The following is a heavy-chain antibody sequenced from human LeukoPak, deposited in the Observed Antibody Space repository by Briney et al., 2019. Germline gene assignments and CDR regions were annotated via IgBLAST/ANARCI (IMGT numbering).Heavy chain of an antibody. CDR2: INHSGST. J-gene: IGHJ4*02. V-gene: IGHV4-34*01. D-gene: IGHD2-2*01. CDR3: ARGFGVLPAATLDY. Sequence: SETLSLTCAVYGGSFSGYYWSWIRQPPGKGLEWIGEINHSGSTNYNPSLKSRVTISVDTSKNQFSLKLSSVTAADTAVYYCARGFGVLPAATLDYWGQGTLVTVSS. CDR1: GGSFSGYY.